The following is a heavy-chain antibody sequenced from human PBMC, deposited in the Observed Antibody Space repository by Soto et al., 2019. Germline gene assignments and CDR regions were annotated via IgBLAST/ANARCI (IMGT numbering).Heavy chain of an antibody. CDR2: INPNSGDT. V-gene: IGHV1-2*02. CDR1: GYTFTGYY. J-gene: IGHJ6*01. CDR3: AKGGAIVAAGTRVYLYNAMDV. D-gene: IGHD1-26*01. Sequence: QVQLVQSGTEVKRPGDSVKVSCKASGYTFTGYYVHWARQAPGQGLEWMGWINPNSGDTYLAQRFQGRVTMNRDTSIGTAYMELRGLTSDDTAEYYCAKGGAIVAAGTRVYLYNAMDVW.